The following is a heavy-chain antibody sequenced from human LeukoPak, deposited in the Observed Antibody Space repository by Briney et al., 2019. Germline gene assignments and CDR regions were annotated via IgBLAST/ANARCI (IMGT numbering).Heavy chain of an antibody. CDR3: AGERSDMIGD. J-gene: IGHJ4*02. Sequence: GGSLRLSCAASGFTFSTYTMIWVRQAPGKGLEWVSSITSAGNFISYADSLRGRFTVSRDNAKNSLYLQMNRLRAEDTAVYYCAGERSDMIGDWGQGTLVTVSS. CDR2: ITSAGNFI. CDR1: GFTFSTYT. V-gene: IGHV3-21*01. D-gene: IGHD3-16*01.